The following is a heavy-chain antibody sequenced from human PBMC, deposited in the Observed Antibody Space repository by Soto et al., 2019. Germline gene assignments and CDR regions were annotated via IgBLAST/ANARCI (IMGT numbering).Heavy chain of an antibody. CDR1: GYTFTGYY. CDR3: ARERIFGVVTYYYYGMDV. Sequence: ASVKVSCKASGYTFTGYYMHWVRQAPGQGLEWMGWINPNSGGTNYAQKFQGWVTMTRDTSISTAYMELSRLRSDDTAVYYCARERIFGVVTYYYYGMDVWGQATTVTVSS. CDR2: INPNSGGT. D-gene: IGHD3-3*01. J-gene: IGHJ6*02. V-gene: IGHV1-2*04.